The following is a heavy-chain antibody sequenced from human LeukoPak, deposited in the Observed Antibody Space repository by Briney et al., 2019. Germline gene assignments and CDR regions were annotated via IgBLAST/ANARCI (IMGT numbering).Heavy chain of an antibody. CDR3: ARAGFVTYDSSGYWSYFRH. CDR1: GGTFSCYA. Sequence: SVKVSCKASGGTFSCYAISWVRQAPGQGREWMGGIIPIFGTANYAQKFQGRVTSTTEESTSTAYMELSSLRSEDTAVYYCARAGFVTYDSSGYWSYFRHWGQGTLVTVSS. V-gene: IGHV1-69*05. D-gene: IGHD3-22*01. CDR2: IIPIFGTA. J-gene: IGHJ1*01.